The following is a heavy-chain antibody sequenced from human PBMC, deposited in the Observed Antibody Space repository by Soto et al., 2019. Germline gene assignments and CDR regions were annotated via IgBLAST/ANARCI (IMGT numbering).Heavy chain of an antibody. D-gene: IGHD7-27*01. CDR1: GGSISSYY. CDR3: ARRWGTSFDF. J-gene: IGHJ4*02. Sequence: SETLSLTCTVSGGSISSYYWSWIRQPPGKGLEWIGYIYYSGSTNYNPSLKSRVTISVDTSKNQFSLKLSSVTSADTAVYFCARRWGTSFDFWGQGTLVTVSS. V-gene: IGHV4-59*01. CDR2: IYYSGST.